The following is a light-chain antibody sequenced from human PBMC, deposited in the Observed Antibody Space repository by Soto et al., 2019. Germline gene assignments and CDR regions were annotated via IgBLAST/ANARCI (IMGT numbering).Light chain of an antibody. Sequence: QSALTQPASVSWSPGQSITISCTGTSSYVGGYNYVSWYQQQSGKAPKLMIHEVSNRPSGVSNRFSGSKSGNTASLTISGLQAEDEADYYCSSYTSSRAYVFGIGTKATVL. CDR2: EVS. V-gene: IGLV2-14*01. J-gene: IGLJ1*01. CDR3: SSYTSSRAYV. CDR1: SSYVGGYNY.